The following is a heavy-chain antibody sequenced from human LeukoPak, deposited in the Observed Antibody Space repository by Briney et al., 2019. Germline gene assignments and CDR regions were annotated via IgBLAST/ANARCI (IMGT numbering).Heavy chain of an antibody. V-gene: IGHV4-39*01. Sequence: PSETLSLTCTVSGGSISISSYYWGWIRQPPGKGLEWIGSIYYSGSTYYNPSLKSRVTISVDTSKNQFSLKLSSVTAADTAVYYCEGYDSSGYYYYDAFDIWGQGTMVTVSS. J-gene: IGHJ3*02. CDR3: EGYDSSGYYYYDAFDI. D-gene: IGHD3-22*01. CDR1: GGSISISSYY. CDR2: IYYSGST.